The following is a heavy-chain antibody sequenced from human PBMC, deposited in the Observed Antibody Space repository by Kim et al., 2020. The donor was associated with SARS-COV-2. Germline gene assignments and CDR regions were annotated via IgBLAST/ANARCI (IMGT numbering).Heavy chain of an antibody. CDR2: ISSSSSYI. J-gene: IGHJ3*02. CDR3: ARDLSYDYVWGSYRYLGPDDAFDI. D-gene: IGHD3-16*02. Sequence: GGSLRLSCAASGFTFSSYSMNWVRQAPGKGLEWVSSISSSSSYIYYADSVKGRFTISRDNAKNSLYLQMNSLRAEDTAVYYCARDLSYDYVWGSYRYLGPDDAFDIWGQGTMVTVSS. V-gene: IGHV3-21*01. CDR1: GFTFSSYS.